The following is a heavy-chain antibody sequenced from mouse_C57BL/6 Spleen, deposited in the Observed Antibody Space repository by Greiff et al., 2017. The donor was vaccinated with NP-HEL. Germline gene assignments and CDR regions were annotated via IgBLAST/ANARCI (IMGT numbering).Heavy chain of an antibody. D-gene: IGHD1-1*01. CDR3: AIGTTVVAPGFAY. V-gene: IGHV14-2*01. CDR2: IDPEDGET. Sequence: EVKLMESGAELVKPGASVKLSCTASGFNIKDYYMHWVKQRTEQGLEWIGRIDPEDGETKYAPKFQGKATITADTSSNTAYLQLSSLTSEDTAVYYCAIGTTVVAPGFAYWGQGTLVTVSA. J-gene: IGHJ3*01. CDR1: GFNIKDYY.